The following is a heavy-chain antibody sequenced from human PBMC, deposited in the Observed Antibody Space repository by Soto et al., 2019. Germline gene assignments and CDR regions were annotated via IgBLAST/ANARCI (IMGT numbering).Heavy chain of an antibody. CDR1: GFSVSRNY. D-gene: IGHD3-3*01. V-gene: IGHV3-53*04. CDR3: ASGGNPNYY. J-gene: IGHJ4*02. CDR2: IYSGGST. Sequence: EVQLEESGGGLVQPGGSLRLSCVVSGFSVSRNYMSWVRQAPGKGLEWVSVIYSGGSTYYADSVKGRFTISRHNSKNTLYLQMNSLRGEDTAVYSGASGGNPNYYWGQGSLVTVSS.